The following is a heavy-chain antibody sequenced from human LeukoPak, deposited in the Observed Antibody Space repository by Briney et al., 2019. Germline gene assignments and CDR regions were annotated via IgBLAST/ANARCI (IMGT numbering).Heavy chain of an antibody. CDR3: ARTPSTSIAARPGFDY. CDR2: TYYRSKWYN. D-gene: IGHD6-6*01. J-gene: IGHJ4*02. Sequence: SQTLSLTCAISGDSVSSNSAAWNWIRQSPSRGLEWLGRTYYRSKWYNDYAVSVKSRITINPDTSKHQFSLQLNSVTPEDTAVYYCARTPSTSIAARPGFDYWGQGTLVTVSS. V-gene: IGHV6-1*01. CDR1: GDSVSSNSAA.